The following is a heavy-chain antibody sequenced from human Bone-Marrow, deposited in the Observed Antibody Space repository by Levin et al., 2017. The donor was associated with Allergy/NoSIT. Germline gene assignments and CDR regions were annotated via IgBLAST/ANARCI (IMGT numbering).Heavy chain of an antibody. J-gene: IGHJ5*02. CDR3: ASYYDRSGFHL. Sequence: PGGSLRLSCAVSGGSFSGYFWGWIRQPPGKGLEWIGEINDSGSTNYHPSLKTRVTMSLDTSKRPFSLNLRSVTAADTALYYCASYYDRSGFHLWGQGTLVAVSS. D-gene: IGHD3-22*01. CDR1: GGSFSGYF. V-gene: IGHV4-34*01. CDR2: INDSGST.